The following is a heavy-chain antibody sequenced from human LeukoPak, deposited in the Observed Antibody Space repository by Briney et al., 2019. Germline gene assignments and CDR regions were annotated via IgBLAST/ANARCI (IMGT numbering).Heavy chain of an antibody. D-gene: IGHD3-10*01. CDR3: ARVWFGKYNWFDP. V-gene: IGHV4-39*07. CDR2: IYYSGST. Sequence: PSETLSLTCTVSGGSISSSSYYWGWIRQPPGKGLEWIGSIYYSGSTYYNPSLKSRVTISVDTSKNQFSLKLSSVTAADTAVYYCARVWFGKYNWFDPWGQGTLVTVSS. J-gene: IGHJ5*02. CDR1: GGSISSSSYY.